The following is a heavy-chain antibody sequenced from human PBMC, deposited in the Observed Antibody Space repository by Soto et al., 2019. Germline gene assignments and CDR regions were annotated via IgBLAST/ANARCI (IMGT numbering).Heavy chain of an antibody. CDR1: GFTFSSYW. CDR3: ARGESSLDAFDI. Sequence: EVPLVESGGGLVQPGGSLRLSCAASGFTFSSYWMHWVRQAPGKGLVWVSRINSDGSSTSYADSVKGRFTISRDNAKNTLYLQMNSLRAEDTAVYYCARGESSLDAFDIWGQGTMVTVSS. J-gene: IGHJ3*02. CDR2: INSDGSST. V-gene: IGHV3-74*01.